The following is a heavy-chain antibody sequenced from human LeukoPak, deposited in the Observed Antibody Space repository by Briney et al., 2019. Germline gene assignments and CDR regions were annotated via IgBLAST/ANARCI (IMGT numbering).Heavy chain of an antibody. CDR2: INHSGST. D-gene: IGHD6-13*01. CDR3: ARGNRGRSRPGRYFDL. V-gene: IGHV4-34*01. Sequence: SETLSLTCAVYGGSFSGYYWSWIRQPPGKGLEWIGEINHSGSTNYNPSLKSRVTISVDTSKNQFSLKLSSVTAADTAVYYCARGNRGRSRPGRYFDLWGRGTLVTVSS. CDR1: GGSFSGYY. J-gene: IGHJ2*01.